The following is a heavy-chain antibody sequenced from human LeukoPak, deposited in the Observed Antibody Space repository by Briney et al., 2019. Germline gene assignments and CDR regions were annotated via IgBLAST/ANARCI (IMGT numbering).Heavy chain of an antibody. J-gene: IGHJ5*02. Sequence: SGTLSLTCAVSGGSLHSSKWGSWVRQPPGKGLGGVGEIYHWGGTNYNPSLKSRVTISVDKSKNQFSLKLSSVTAADTAVYYCARGSRYCGGDCYSPWRGQGSWGQGTLVTVSS. V-gene: IGHV4-4*02. D-gene: IGHD2-21*02. CDR2: IYHWGGT. CDR3: ARGSRYCGGDCYSPWRGQGS. CDR1: GGSLHSSKW.